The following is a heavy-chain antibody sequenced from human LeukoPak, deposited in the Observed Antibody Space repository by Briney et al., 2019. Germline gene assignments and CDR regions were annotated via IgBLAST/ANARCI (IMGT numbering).Heavy chain of an antibody. CDR1: GYFISSGYY. D-gene: IGHD1-1*01. J-gene: IGHJ4*02. CDR3: ARDRGTWNDDGFDY. Sequence: SETLSLTCTVSGYFISSGYYWGWIRQPPGKGLQWIGSIHHSGSTYYNPSLKSRVTISVDTSKNQFSLKLSSVTAADTAVYYCARDRGTWNDDGFDYWGQGTLVTVSS. V-gene: IGHV4-38-2*02. CDR2: IHHSGST.